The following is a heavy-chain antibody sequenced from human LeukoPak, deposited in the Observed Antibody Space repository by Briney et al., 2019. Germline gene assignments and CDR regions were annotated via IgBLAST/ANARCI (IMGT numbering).Heavy chain of an antibody. D-gene: IGHD3-22*01. J-gene: IGHJ4*02. Sequence: PGGSLRLSCAASRFTFSSYWMNWVRQAPGKGLEWVANIKQDGSEKYYVDSVKGRFTISRDNAKNSLYLQMSSLRAEDTAVYYCAAGAWTGFDSSGYGPSGYWGQGTLVTVSS. CDR2: IKQDGSEK. V-gene: IGHV3-7*01. CDR1: RFTFSSYW. CDR3: AAGAWTGFDSSGYGPSGY.